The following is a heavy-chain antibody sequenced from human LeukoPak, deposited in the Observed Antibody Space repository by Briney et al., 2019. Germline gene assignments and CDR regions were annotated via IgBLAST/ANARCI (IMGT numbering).Heavy chain of an antibody. CDR1: GDSVSNDKYY. D-gene: IGHD2-15*01. J-gene: IGHJ4*02. CDR3: ARLGWWDS. CDR2: IYYSGST. Sequence: PSETLSLTCTVSGDSVSNDKYYWGWIRQAPGKGLEWIGSIYYSGSTYYNPSLNSRVTISVDTSKNQFSMKLSSVTAADTAVYCCARLGWWDSWGQGTLVTVSS. V-gene: IGHV4-39*01.